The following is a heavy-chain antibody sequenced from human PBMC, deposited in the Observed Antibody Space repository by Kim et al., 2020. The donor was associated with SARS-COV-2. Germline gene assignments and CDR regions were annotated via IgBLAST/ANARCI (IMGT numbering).Heavy chain of an antibody. CDR3: ATSSIGYYYFYGMDV. V-gene: IGHV5-51*01. CDR1: GYSFTSYW. CDR2: IYPGDSDT. Sequence: GESLKISCKGSGYSFTSYWIGWVRQMPGKGLEWMGIIYPGDSDTRYSPSFQGQVTISADKSISTAYLQWSSLKASDTAMYYCATSSIGYYYFYGMDVWGQGTTVTVSS. J-gene: IGHJ6*02.